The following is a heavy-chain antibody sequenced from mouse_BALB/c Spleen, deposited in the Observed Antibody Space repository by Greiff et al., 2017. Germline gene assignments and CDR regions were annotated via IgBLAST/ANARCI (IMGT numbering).Heavy chain of an antibody. J-gene: IGHJ4*01. V-gene: IGHV7-3*02. CDR2: IRNKANGYTT. D-gene: IGHD2-2*01. Sequence: DVHLVESGGGLVQPGGSLRLSCATSGFTFTAYYLSWVRQPPGKALEWLGFIRNKANGYTTEYSASVKGRFTISRDNSQSILYLQMNTLRAEDSATYYCARDNTGSMDYWGQGTSVTVSS. CDR3: ARDNTGSMDY. CDR1: GFTFTAYY.